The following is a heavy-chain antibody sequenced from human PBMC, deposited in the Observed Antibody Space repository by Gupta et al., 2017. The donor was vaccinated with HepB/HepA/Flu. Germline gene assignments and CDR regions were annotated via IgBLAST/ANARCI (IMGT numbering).Heavy chain of an antibody. CDR1: GFTFSSYG. J-gene: IGHJ3*02. V-gene: IGHV3-33*01. Sequence: QVQLVESGGGVVQPGRSLRLSCAASGFTFSSYGMHWVRQAPGKGLEWVAVIWYDGSNKYYADSVKGRFTISRDNSKNTRYLQMNSLRAEDTAVYYCARDPLLWFGEQGAFDIWGQGTMVTVSS. CDR2: IWYDGSNK. D-gene: IGHD3-10*01. CDR3: ARDPLLWFGEQGAFDI.